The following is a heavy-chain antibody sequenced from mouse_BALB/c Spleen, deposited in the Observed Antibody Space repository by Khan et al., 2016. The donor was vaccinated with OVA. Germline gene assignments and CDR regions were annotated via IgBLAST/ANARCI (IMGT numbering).Heavy chain of an antibody. V-gene: IGHV1-77*01. CDR1: GYSFTDYY. CDR2: ISPGSGDT. Sequence: QVQLKQSGAELARPGASVKLSCKASGYSFTDYYINWVKQRTGQGLEWIGEISPGSGDTNYNEKFKGKATLTADKSSNTAYMPLSSLTSEASAVYFCARRNYFGYTFAYWGQVTLVTVSA. CDR3: ARRNYFGYTFAY. D-gene: IGHD1-2*01. J-gene: IGHJ3*01.